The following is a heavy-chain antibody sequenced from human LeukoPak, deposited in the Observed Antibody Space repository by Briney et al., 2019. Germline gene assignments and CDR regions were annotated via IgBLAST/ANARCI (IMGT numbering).Heavy chain of an antibody. CDR2: ISSNGGST. CDR1: GFTFSGYA. D-gene: IGHD3-3*01. V-gene: IGHV3-64*01. CDR3: ARGYDFWSGYWSHSDY. Sequence: GGSLRLSCAASGFTFSGYAMHWVRQAPGKGLEYVSAISSNGGSTYYANSVKGRFTISRDNSKNTLYLQMGSLRAEDMAVYYCARGYDFWSGYWSHSDYWGQGTLVTVSS. J-gene: IGHJ4*02.